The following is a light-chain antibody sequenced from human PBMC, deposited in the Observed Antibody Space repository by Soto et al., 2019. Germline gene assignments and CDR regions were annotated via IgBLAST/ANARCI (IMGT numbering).Light chain of an antibody. CDR1: SSNIGAASD. CDR2: GNN. J-gene: IGLJ2*01. CDR3: QSYDSSLSAHVV. V-gene: IGLV1-40*01. Sequence: QLVLTQPPSVSGAPGQRVTISCTGSSSNIGAASDVHWYQQLPGTAPKLLIYGNNNRPSGVPDRFSASKSGTSASLAITGLQADDEADYYCQSYDSSLSAHVVFGGGTKLTVL.